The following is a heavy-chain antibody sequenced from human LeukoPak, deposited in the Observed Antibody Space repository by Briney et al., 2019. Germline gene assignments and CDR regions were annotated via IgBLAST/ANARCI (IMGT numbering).Heavy chain of an antibody. V-gene: IGHV3-23*01. CDR1: GFTFSSYA. Sequence: PGGSLRLSCAASGFTFSSYAMSWVRQAPGKGLEWVPAISGSGGSTYYADSVKGRFTISRDNSKNTLYLQMNSLRAEDTAVYYCAKACLSWGCIDIWGQGTMVTVSS. J-gene: IGHJ3*02. CDR3: AKACLSWGCIDI. CDR2: ISGSGGST. D-gene: IGHD3-16*01.